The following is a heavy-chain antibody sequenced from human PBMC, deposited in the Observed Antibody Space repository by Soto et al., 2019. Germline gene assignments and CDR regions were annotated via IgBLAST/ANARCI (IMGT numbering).Heavy chain of an antibody. CDR1: GGTFSRNA. CDR3: ASGIAAAGLYCDY. D-gene: IGHD6-13*01. Sequence: ASVKVSCKASGGTFSRNAISWVRQAPGQGLEWMGGIIPIFGTANYAQKFQGRVTITADESTSTAYMELSSLRSEDTAVYYCASGIAAAGLYCDYWGQGTLVTVSS. J-gene: IGHJ4*02. CDR2: IIPIFGTA. V-gene: IGHV1-69*13.